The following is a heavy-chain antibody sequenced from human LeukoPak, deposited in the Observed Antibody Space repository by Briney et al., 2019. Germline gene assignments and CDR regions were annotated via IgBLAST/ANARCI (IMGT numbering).Heavy chain of an antibody. CDR3: ARGDQLLSPRNYYYYGMDV. V-gene: IGHV4-30-2*01. J-gene: IGHJ6*02. CDR1: GGSISSGGYS. CDR2: IYHSGST. Sequence: KASETLSLTCAVSGGSISSGGYSWSWIRQLPGKGLEWIGYIYHSGSTYYNPSLKSRVTISVDRSKNQFSLKLSSVTAADTAVYYCARGDQLLSPRNYYYYGMDVWGQGTTVTVSS. D-gene: IGHD2-2*01.